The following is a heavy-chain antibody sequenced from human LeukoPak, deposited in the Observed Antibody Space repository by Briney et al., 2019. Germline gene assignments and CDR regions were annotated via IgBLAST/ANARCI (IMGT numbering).Heavy chain of an antibody. D-gene: IGHD2-2*01. CDR3: ARVRAVVPAVPDYYYYYGMDV. J-gene: IGHJ6*02. CDR2: ISYDASNK. V-gene: IGHV3-30*04. Sequence: PGGSLRLSCAASGFTFSRYAMHWVRQAPGKGLEWGAVISYDASNKYYADSVKGRFTISRDNSKNMLYLQMNSLRAEDTAVYYCARVRAVVPAVPDYYYYYGMDVWGQGTTVTVSS. CDR1: GFTFSRYA.